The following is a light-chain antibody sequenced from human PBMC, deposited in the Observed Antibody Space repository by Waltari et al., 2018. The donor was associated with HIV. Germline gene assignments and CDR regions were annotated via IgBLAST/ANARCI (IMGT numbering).Light chain of an antibody. Sequence: QSALTQPPPASGSRGRSAPTPCSGPRSDVGPYHYVPWYQQYPGMAPKPIIYEVNKRPFGVPDRFPGFKSGHPASLAVSGLQAEDEADFYCSSYAGSGGVFGGGTKLTVL. CDR1: RSDVGPYHY. CDR3: SSYAGSGGV. V-gene: IGLV2-8*01. J-gene: IGLJ2*01. CDR2: EVN.